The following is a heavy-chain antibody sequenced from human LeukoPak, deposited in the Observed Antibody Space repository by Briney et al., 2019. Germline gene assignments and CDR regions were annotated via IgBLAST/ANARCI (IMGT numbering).Heavy chain of an antibody. CDR3: ARDAGYGYGLGNGIDY. CDR1: GFTFSSYE. V-gene: IGHV3-48*03. CDR2: ISTSGSTI. J-gene: IGHJ4*02. Sequence: GGSLRLSCAASGFTFSSYEMNRVRQAPGKGLEWVSYISTSGSTIYYADSVKGRFTMSRDNAKKSLHLQMNSLRAEDTAIYHCARDAGYGYGLGNGIDYWGQGTLVTVSS. D-gene: IGHD5-18*01.